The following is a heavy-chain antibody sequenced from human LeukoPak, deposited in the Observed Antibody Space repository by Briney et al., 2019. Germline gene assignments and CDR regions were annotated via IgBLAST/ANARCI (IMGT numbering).Heavy chain of an antibody. CDR2: INPSGGST. Sequence: ASVKVSCKASGYTFTSYYMHWVRQAPGQGLEWMGIINPSGGSTSYAQKFQGRVTMTGDTSTSTVYMELSSLRSEDTAVYYCARVGIFRATLDYWGQGTLVTVSS. J-gene: IGHJ4*02. V-gene: IGHV1-46*03. CDR3: ARVGIFRATLDY. D-gene: IGHD1-26*01. CDR1: GYTFTSYY.